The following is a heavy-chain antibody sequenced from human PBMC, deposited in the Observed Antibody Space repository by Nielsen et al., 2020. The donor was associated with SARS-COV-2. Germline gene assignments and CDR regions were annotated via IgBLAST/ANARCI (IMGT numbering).Heavy chain of an antibody. Sequence: SLKISCAASGFTFDDYAMHWVRQAPGKGLEWVSGISWNSGSIGYADSVKGRFTISRDNAKNSLYLQMNSLRAEDTALYYCAREGCSGGSCYSTWGMDVWGQGTTVTVSS. V-gene: IGHV3-9*01. CDR1: GFTFDDYA. CDR2: ISWNSGSI. D-gene: IGHD2-15*01. J-gene: IGHJ6*02. CDR3: AREGCSGGSCYSTWGMDV.